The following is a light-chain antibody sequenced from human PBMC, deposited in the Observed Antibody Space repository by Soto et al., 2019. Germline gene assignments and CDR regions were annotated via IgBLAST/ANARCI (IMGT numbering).Light chain of an antibody. CDR1: QSVSRNH. Sequence: VLTQSTGTLALSPVERATLSCRASQSVSRNHLAWYQHKPGQAPRLLISGASTGETGIPARFSGSGAGTECTLTISSLQSEDCAIDYCQQYRTLTITFGGGTKVDI. V-gene: IGKV3-20*01. CDR3: QQYRTLTIT. J-gene: IGKJ4*01. CDR2: GAS.